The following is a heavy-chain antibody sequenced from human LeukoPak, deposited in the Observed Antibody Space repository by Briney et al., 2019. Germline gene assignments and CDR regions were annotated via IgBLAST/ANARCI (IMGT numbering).Heavy chain of an antibody. CDR2: INPNSGGT. D-gene: IGHD3-22*01. J-gene: IGHJ4*02. CDR1: GYTFTGYY. Sequence: GASVKVSCKASGYTFTGYYMHWVRQAPGQGLEWMGRINPNSGGTNYAQKFQGRVTMTRDTSISTAYMELSRLRSDDTAVYYCARPLRQYYYDSSGYYSWDYWGQGTLVTVSS. CDR3: ARPLRQYYYDSSGYYSWDY. V-gene: IGHV1-2*06.